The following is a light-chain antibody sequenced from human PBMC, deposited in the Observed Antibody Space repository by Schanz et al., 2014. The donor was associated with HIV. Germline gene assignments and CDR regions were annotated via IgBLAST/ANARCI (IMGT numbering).Light chain of an antibody. CDR1: QNIRNN. J-gene: IGKJ1*01. CDR3: QQYGSSPWT. CDR2: GAS. V-gene: IGKV3-20*01. Sequence: EIVMTQSPGTLSVSPGERATLSCRASQNIRNNLAWYQQKPGQAPRLLIYGASTRATGIPARFSGSGSGTDFTLTISRVEPEDYAVYYCQQYGSSPWTFGQGTRVDVK.